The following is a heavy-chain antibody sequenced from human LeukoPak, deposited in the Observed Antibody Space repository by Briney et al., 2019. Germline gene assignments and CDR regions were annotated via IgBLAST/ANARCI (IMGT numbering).Heavy chain of an antibody. CDR3: ARGWATGDY. CDR1: GFTFSSYA. V-gene: IGHV3-23*01. J-gene: IGHJ4*02. Sequence: GGSLRLSCAASGFTFSSYAMSWVRQAPGKGLEWVPAISGSGAGTYYADSVKGRFSISRDNSKNTLYLQMNSLRAEDTAVYYCARGWATGDYWGQGTLVTVSS. D-gene: IGHD5-12*01. CDR2: ISGSGAGT.